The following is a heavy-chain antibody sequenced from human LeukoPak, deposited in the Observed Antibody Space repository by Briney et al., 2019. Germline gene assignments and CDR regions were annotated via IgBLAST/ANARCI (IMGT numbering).Heavy chain of an antibody. J-gene: IGHJ4*02. CDR1: GFTFSNHP. Sequence: GTSLRLSCAASGFTFSNHPMSWVRQAPGKGLQWVSGISAGGGSTYYADSVKGRFTISRDNSKNTLYLQMNSLRAEDTAVYYCAKDGFDYYDSSGYSYFHYWGQGTLVTVSS. D-gene: IGHD3-22*01. V-gene: IGHV3-23*01. CDR3: AKDGFDYYDSSGYSYFHY. CDR2: ISAGGGST.